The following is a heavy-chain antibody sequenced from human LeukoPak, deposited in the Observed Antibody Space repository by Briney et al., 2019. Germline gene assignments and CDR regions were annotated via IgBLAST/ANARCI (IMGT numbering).Heavy chain of an antibody. Sequence: GGSLRLSCAASGFTFSNYAMSWVRQAPGKGLEWVSAISGSGTYTYYADSVKGRFTISRDNSKNTMYLQMNSLRAEDTAVYYCARAVYYYDSSGYYYFDYWGQGTLVTVSS. J-gene: IGHJ4*02. CDR2: ISGSGTYT. CDR1: GFTFSNYA. CDR3: ARAVYYYDSSGYYYFDY. D-gene: IGHD3-22*01. V-gene: IGHV3-23*01.